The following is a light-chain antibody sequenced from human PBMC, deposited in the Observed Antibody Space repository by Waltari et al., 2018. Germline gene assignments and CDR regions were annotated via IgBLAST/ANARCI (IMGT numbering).Light chain of an antibody. Sequence: DIQMTQSPSTLPASVGVRVTITCRASQYVKNNLAWFQQKPGKAPKVLIHKASRLESGVPSRFSGSGFGTEFILSISSLQPDDFATYYCQEYDSLPITFGGGTKVEIK. V-gene: IGKV1-5*03. CDR2: KAS. CDR1: QYVKNN. CDR3: QEYDSLPIT. J-gene: IGKJ4*01.